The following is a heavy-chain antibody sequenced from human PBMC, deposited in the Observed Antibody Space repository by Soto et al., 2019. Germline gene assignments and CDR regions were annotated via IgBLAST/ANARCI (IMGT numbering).Heavy chain of an antibody. CDR3: ASLSSSQSPFDY. Sequence: SETLSLTCAVYGGSFSGYYWSWIRQPPGKGLEWIGEINHSGSTNYNPSLKSRVTISVDTSKNQFSLKLSSVTAADTAVYYCASLSSSQSPFDYWGQGTLVTVPQ. CDR2: INHSGST. J-gene: IGHJ4*02. CDR1: GGSFSGYY. D-gene: IGHD6-13*01. V-gene: IGHV4-34*01.